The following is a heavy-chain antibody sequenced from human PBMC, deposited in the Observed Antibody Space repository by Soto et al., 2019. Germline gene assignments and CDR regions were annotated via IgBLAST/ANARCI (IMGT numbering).Heavy chain of an antibody. D-gene: IGHD2-2*01. CDR2: ISAYNGNT. Sequence: QVQLVQSGAEVKKPGASVKVSCKASGYTFTSYGISWVRQAPGQGLEWMGWISAYNGNTNYAQKLQGRVTMTTDTSTSTAYMELRSLRSDGTAVYYCARDPRNMVVVAAALGRNWFDPWGQGTLVTVAS. V-gene: IGHV1-18*01. CDR1: GYTFTSYG. CDR3: ARDPRNMVVVAAALGRNWFDP. J-gene: IGHJ5*02.